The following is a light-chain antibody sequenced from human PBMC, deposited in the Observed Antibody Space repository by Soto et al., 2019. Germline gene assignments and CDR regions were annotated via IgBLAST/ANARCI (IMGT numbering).Light chain of an antibody. CDR2: DAS. Sequence: EIVWTQSPATLSLSPGERATLSCRASQSVSSYLAWYQPKPGQAPRLLIYDASNRATGIPARFSGSGSGTDFTLTISSLEPEDFAVYYGQQRSNWPPITFGQGTRLEIK. CDR3: QQRSNWPPIT. J-gene: IGKJ5*01. V-gene: IGKV3-11*01. CDR1: QSVSSY.